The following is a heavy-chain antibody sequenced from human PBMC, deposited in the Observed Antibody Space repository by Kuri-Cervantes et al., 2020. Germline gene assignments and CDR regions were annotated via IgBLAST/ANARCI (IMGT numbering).Heavy chain of an antibody. CDR2: ISSSSSYI. Sequence: GGSLRLSCAASGFTFDDYAMHWVRQAPGKGLECVSSISSSSSYIYYADSVKGRFTISRDNAKNSLYLQMNSLRAEDTAVYYCARADYGYSSGCIDYWGQGTLVTVSS. V-gene: IGHV3-21*01. J-gene: IGHJ4*02. CDR3: ARADYGYSSGCIDY. CDR1: GFTFDDYA. D-gene: IGHD6-19*01.